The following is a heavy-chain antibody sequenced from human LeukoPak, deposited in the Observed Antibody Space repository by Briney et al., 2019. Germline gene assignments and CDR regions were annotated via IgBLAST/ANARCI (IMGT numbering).Heavy chain of an antibody. V-gene: IGHV2-5*01. CDR2: ICWNDDE. J-gene: IGHJ4*02. Sequence: SGPTLVKPTQTLTLTCTFSGFSLSTSEVCMGWLRQPPGKALEWLALICWNDDERYAPSLKSRLTTTKDTSKNQVVLAMTNMDPMDTATYYCGRGSLEGGFDYWGQGALVIVSS. D-gene: IGHD2-15*01. CDR1: GFSLSTSEVC. CDR3: GRGSLEGGFDY.